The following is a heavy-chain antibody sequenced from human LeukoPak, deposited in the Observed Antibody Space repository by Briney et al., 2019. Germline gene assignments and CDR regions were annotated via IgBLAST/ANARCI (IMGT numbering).Heavy chain of an antibody. D-gene: IGHD3-3*01. J-gene: IGHJ4*02. V-gene: IGHV4-34*01. CDR3: ALGGVTIFGGFDY. Sequence: SETLSLTCAVYGGSFSGYYWSWIRQPPGKGLEWIGYIYHSGSTYYNPSLKSRVTISVDRSKNQFSLKLSSVTAADTAVYYCALGGVTIFGGFDYWGQGTLVTVSS. CDR1: GGSFSGYY. CDR2: IYHSGST.